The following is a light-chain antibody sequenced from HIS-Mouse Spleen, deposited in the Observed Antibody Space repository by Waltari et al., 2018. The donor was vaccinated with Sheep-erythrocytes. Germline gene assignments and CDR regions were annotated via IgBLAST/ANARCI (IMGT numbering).Light chain of an antibody. CDR1: SSDVGSYNL. CDR3: CSYAGSSTLV. Sequence: QSALTQPASVSGSPGQSITISCTGTSSDVGSYNLVSWYHQHPGKAPKLMIYEGSKRPSGVSNRFSGSKSGNTASLTISGLRAEDEADYYCCSYAGSSTLVFGGGTKLTVL. V-gene: IGLV2-23*01. J-gene: IGLJ2*01. CDR2: EGS.